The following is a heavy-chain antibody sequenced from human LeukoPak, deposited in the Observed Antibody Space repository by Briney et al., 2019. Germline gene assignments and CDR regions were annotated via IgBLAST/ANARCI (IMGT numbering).Heavy chain of an antibody. V-gene: IGHV1-3*01. J-gene: IGHJ4*02. D-gene: IGHD2-2*01. CDR3: TRDNGYQLIWW. Sequence: RASVKVSCKTSGYTFTTYAIHWVRQAPGQGLEWMGWINCGNGRTKYSQKLHDGVTITRDTSASTAYMELSSLRSEDTAVYYCTRDNGYQLIWWWGQGTLVTVSS. CDR1: GYTFTTYA. CDR2: INCGNGRT.